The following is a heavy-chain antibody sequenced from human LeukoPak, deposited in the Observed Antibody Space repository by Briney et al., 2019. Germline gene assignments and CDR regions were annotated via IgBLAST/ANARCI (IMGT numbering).Heavy chain of an antibody. J-gene: IGHJ6*02. D-gene: IGHD3-9*01. CDR1: GGSFSGYY. CDR3: ARDAIPGYFDWLSGGMDV. V-gene: IGHV4-34*01. CDR2: INHSGST. Sequence: SETLSLTCAVYGGSFSGYYWSWIRQPPGKGLEWIGEINHSGSTNYNPSLKSRVTISVDTSKNQFSLKLSSVTAADTAVYYCARDAIPGYFDWLSGGMDVWGQGTTVTVSS.